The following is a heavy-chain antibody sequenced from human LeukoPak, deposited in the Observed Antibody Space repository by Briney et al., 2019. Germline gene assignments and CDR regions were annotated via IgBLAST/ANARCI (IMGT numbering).Heavy chain of an antibody. CDR2: INHSGST. CDR3: AREIVVVVAASGGYYFDY. CDR1: GGSFSGYY. V-gene: IGHV4-34*01. D-gene: IGHD2-15*01. J-gene: IGHJ4*02. Sequence: SETLSLTCAVYGGSFSGYYWSWIRQPPGKGLEWIGEINHSGSTNYNPSLKSRVTISVDTPKNQFSLKLSSVTAADTAVYYCAREIVVVVAASGGYYFDYWGQGTLVTVSS.